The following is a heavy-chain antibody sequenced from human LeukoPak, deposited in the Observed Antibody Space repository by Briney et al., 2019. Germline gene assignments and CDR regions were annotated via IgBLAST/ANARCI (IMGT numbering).Heavy chain of an antibody. V-gene: IGHV4-39*01. CDR2: IYYSGRT. CDR1: GDSVSRSDSY. D-gene: IGHD3-22*01. J-gene: IGHJ1*01. Sequence: SETLSLTRSVSGDSVSRSDSYWDWIRQPPGKGQEWTGTIYYSGRTYYSPSLKSRVTMSVDPSNNQFSLNLRSVTAADTALYYCARRRYYDGSGYLEWGQGTLLSVSS. CDR3: ARRRYYDGSGYLE.